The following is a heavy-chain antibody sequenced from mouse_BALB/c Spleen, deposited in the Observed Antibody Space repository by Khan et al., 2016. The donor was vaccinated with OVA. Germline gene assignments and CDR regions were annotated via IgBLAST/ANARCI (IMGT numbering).Heavy chain of an antibody. J-gene: IGHJ3*01. CDR2: IDPSDGKT. D-gene: IGHD2-10*02. CDR1: GYTFTSYW. V-gene: IGHV1-61*01. Sequence: VELVESGAELVRPGASVKLSCKASGYTFTSYWMNWVKQRPGQGLEWIGMIDPSDGKTHYNQMFKDKATLTVDKSSNTTYMQFSSLTSEDSAVYCCARGGYGTSFAFWGQGTLVTVSA. CDR3: ARGGYGTSFAF.